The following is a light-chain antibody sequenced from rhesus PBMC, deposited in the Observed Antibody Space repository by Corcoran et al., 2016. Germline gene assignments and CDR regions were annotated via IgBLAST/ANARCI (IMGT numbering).Light chain of an antibody. V-gene: IGKV4-1*01. CDR1: QSLLYSSNNKNS. CDR3: QQYYSSPLT. J-gene: IGKJ4*01. Sequence: DIVMTQSPDSLAVSLGERVTINCKSSQSLLYSSNNKNSLAWYQQKPGQAPKLLIYWAYTRESGVPNRFSGSGSGTDFTLTISGLQAEDVAVYYCQQYYSSPLTFGGGTKVEIK. CDR2: WAY.